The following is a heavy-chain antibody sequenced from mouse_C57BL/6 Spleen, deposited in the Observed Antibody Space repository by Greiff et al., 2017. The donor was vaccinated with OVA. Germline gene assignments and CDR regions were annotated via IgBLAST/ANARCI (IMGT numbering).Heavy chain of an antibody. J-gene: IGHJ4*01. CDR1: GFNIKDYY. CDR3: ARGERDAMDY. V-gene: IGHV14-2*01. CDR2: IDPEDGET. Sequence: VQLQQSGAELVKPGASVKLSCTASGFNIKDYYMHWVKQRTEQGLEWIGRIDPEDGETKYAPNFQGKATITADTSSNTAYLQLSSLTSEDTAVYYCARGERDAMDYWGQGTSVTVSS.